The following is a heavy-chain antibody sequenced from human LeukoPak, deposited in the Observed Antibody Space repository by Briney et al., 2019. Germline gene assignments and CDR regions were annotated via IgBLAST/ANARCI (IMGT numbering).Heavy chain of an antibody. CDR3: AKDGSYDFWSGYYLN. J-gene: IGHJ4*02. Sequence: GGSLRLSCAASGSTFDDYAMHWVRQAPGKGLEWVSGISWNSGSIGYADSVKGRFTISRDNAKNSLYLQMNSLRAEDTALYYCAKDGSYDFWSGYYLNWGQGTLVTVSS. CDR1: GSTFDDYA. V-gene: IGHV3-9*01. D-gene: IGHD3-3*01. CDR2: ISWNSGSI.